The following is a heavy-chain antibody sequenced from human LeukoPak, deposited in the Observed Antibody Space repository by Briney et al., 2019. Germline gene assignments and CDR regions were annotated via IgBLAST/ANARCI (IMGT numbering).Heavy chain of an antibody. CDR1: GGSISGYY. J-gene: IGHJ4*02. D-gene: IGHD2-2*01. Sequence: SETLSLTCTVSGGSISGYYWSWLRQPPGKGLQFIGYIHYTGSTNYNPSLESRVTLSVDTSKNQFSLKLRSVTAADTAVYYCARHSKDTVVLPAAMAHYFDYWGQGTLVTVSS. CDR2: IHYTGST. CDR3: ARHSKDTVVLPAAMAHYFDY. V-gene: IGHV4-59*08.